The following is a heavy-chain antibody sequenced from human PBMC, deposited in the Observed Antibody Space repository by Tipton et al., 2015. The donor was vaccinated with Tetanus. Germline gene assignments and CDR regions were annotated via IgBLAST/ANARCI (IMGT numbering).Heavy chain of an antibody. CDR3: ARDSSFGGVVVSDAFDF. Sequence: SLRLSCAVSGFTVSSSYMSWVRQAPGKGLEWVSIIYSDGSTYYADSVKGRFTISRDNSKNTLYLQLNSLRAEDTAVYYCARDSSFGGVVVSDAFDFWGQGTMVTVSS. V-gene: IGHV3-53*01. CDR1: GFTVSSSY. D-gene: IGHD3-16*02. CDR2: IYSDGST. J-gene: IGHJ3*01.